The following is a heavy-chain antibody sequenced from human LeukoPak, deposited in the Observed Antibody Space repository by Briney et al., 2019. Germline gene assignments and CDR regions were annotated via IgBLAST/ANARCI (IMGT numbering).Heavy chain of an antibody. D-gene: IGHD3-22*01. V-gene: IGHV4-4*02. CDR3: ARVGRNYYDSSGYLYIDY. CDR1: GGSISSSNW. J-gene: IGHJ4*02. Sequence: SGTLSLTCAVSGGSISSSNWWSWIRQPPVKGLEWIGEIYHSGSTNYNPSLKSRVTISVDKSKNQFSLKLSSVTAADTAVYYCARVGRNYYDSSGYLYIDYWGQGTLVTVSS. CDR2: IYHSGST.